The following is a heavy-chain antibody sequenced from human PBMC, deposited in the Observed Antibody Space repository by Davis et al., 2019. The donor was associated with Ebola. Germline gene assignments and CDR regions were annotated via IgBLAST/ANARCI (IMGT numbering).Heavy chain of an antibody. CDR3: TTPGGQDSGYDVFDI. J-gene: IGHJ3*02. CDR2: INPTDGRT. V-gene: IGHV1-46*03. Sequence: ASVKVSCNASGYTFTNYYMHWVRQAPGPGLEWMGMINPTDGRTIYAQKFQGRVTVTRETSTTTVYMDLSSLRSEDTALYYCTTPGGQDSGYDVFDIWGQGTMVTVSS. D-gene: IGHD5-12*01. CDR1: GYTFTNYY.